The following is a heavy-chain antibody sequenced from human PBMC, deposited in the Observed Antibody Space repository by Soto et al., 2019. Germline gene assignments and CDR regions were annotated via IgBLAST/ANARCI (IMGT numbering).Heavy chain of an antibody. Sequence: SETLSLTCTVSGGSIGRGAYYWILIRQPPGKGLERIGYIYYSGSTYYSPSLKSRVTISIDTSKNQFSLKLSSVTAADTAVYYCARVTGYSYGYFDYWGQGTLVTVSS. D-gene: IGHD5-18*01. CDR1: GGSIGRGAYY. V-gene: IGHV4-30-4*01. J-gene: IGHJ4*02. CDR2: IYYSGST. CDR3: ARVTGYSYGYFDY.